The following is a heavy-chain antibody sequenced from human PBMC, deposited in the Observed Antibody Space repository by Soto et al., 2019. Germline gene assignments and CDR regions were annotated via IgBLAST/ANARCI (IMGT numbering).Heavy chain of an antibody. CDR2: VNPKRGDA. CDR1: GYKFSDYY. Sequence: QVLLVQSGAEMKKPGASVKVSCKASGYKFSDYYIHWVRQAPGQGLEWMGWVNPKRGDAIYAQKFQGWVTMTRDAAISTAYLELNRLSSDDTATYYCARDPVIPGRFWHFDLWGRGTLITVSS. D-gene: IGHD3-3*01. J-gene: IGHJ2*01. CDR3: ARDPVIPGRFWHFDL. V-gene: IGHV1-2*04.